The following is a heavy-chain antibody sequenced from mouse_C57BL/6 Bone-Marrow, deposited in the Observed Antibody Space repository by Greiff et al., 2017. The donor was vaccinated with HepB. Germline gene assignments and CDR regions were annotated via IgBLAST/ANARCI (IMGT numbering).Heavy chain of an antibody. Sequence: VQLQQSGPVLVKPGASVKMSCKASGYTFTDYYMNWVKQSPGKSLEWIGVINPYNGGTSYNQKFKGKATLTVDKSSSTAYMELNSLTSEDSAVYYCARWGHWYFDVWGTGTTVTVSS. CDR3: ARWGHWYFDV. CDR1: GYTFTDYY. V-gene: IGHV1-19*01. CDR2: INPYNGGT. J-gene: IGHJ1*03.